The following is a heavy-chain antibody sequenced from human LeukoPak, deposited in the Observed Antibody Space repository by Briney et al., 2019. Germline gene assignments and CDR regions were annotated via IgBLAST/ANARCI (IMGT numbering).Heavy chain of an antibody. CDR1: GFTFSSYG. CDR3: AKEGSALWFGELSYYFDF. Sequence: PGGSLRLSCAASGFTFSSYGMHWVRQAPGKGLEWVAFIRYDGSNKYYADSVKGRFTISRDNSKNTLYLQMNSLRAEDTAVYYCAKEGSALWFGELSYYFDFWGQGTLVTVS. D-gene: IGHD3-10*01. V-gene: IGHV3-30*02. J-gene: IGHJ4*02. CDR2: IRYDGSNK.